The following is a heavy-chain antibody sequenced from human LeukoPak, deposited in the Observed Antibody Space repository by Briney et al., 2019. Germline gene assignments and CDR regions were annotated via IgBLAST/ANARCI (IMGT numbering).Heavy chain of an antibody. V-gene: IGHV3-48*01. Sequence: GGSLRLSCAASGFTFSSYSTNWVRQAPGKGLEWVSYISSSSSTIYYADSVKGRFTISRDNAKNSLYLQMNSLRAEDTAVYYCARVWSSGWPDPKANFDYWGQGTLVTVSS. CDR2: ISSSSSTI. CDR3: ARVWSSGWPDPKANFDY. CDR1: GFTFSSYS. D-gene: IGHD6-19*01. J-gene: IGHJ4*02.